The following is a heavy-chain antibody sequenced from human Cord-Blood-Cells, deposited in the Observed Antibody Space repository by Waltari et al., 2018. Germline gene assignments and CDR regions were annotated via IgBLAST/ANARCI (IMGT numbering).Heavy chain of an antibody. CDR3: ARDRDAFDI. V-gene: IGHV3-21*01. CDR2: ISSYSNSI. J-gene: IGHJ3*02. CDR1: GFSFSSYS. Sequence: EVQLVESGGGLVKPGGSLRLSCAASGFSFSSYSMNWVRQAPGKGLVWVASISSYSNSINYADSVKGRFTISRDNAKNSLYLQMNSLRAEDTAVYYCARDRDAFDIWGQGTMVTVSS.